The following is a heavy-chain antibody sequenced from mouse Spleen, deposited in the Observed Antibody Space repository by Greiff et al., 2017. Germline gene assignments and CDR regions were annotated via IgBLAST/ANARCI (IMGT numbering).Heavy chain of an antibody. CDR1: GYAFSSSW. D-gene: IGHD2-14*01. Sequence: VQLQQSGPELVKPGASVKISCKASGYAFSSSWMNWVKQRPGKGLEWIGRIYPGDGDTNYNGKFKGKATLTADKSSSTAYMQLSSLTSEDSAVYFCAREVRLSMDYWGQGTSVTVSS. V-gene: IGHV1-82*01. CDR3: AREVRLSMDY. CDR2: IYPGDGDT. J-gene: IGHJ4*01.